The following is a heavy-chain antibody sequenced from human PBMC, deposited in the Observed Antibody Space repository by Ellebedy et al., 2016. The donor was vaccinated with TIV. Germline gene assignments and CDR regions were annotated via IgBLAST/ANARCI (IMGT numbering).Heavy chain of an antibody. CDR1: GFTFSRSD. Sequence: GESLKISXVASGFTFSRSDMHWVRQAPGRSLEWVAAIATSGYTSYSDSVKGRFTISTDNAKNSLYLQMDNLRAGDTAVYYCAREQGDPGYWYFNLWGRGTLVTVSS. CDR3: AREQGDPGYWYFNL. D-gene: IGHD2-21*01. V-gene: IGHV3-13*01. CDR2: IATSGYT. J-gene: IGHJ2*01.